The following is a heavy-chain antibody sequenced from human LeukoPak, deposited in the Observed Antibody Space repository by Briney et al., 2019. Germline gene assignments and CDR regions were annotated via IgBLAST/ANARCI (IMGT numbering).Heavy chain of an antibody. CDR2: IYTSGST. CDR1: GCSISSGSSY. J-gene: IGHJ3*02. D-gene: IGHD2-2*01. CDR3: ARGPYCSSSSPIPCAFDI. V-gene: IGHV4-61*02. Sequence: SQTLSLTCTVSGCSISSGSSYWSWIRQPAGKGLEFIGRIYTSGSTNYNPSLKSRVTISVDTSKNQFSLKLSSVTAADTAVYYCARGPYCSSSSPIPCAFDIWGQGTMVTVSS.